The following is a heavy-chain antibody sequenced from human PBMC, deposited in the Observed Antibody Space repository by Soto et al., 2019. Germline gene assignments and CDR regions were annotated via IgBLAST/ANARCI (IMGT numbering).Heavy chain of an antibody. CDR3: ARGFTRDYYYGSGSHYNWFDP. CDR2: IYYSGST. Sequence: PSETLSLTCTVSGGSISSGDYYWSWIRQPPGKGLEWIGYIYYSGSTYYNPSLKSRVTISVDTSKNQFSLKLSSVTAADTAVYYCARGFTRDYYYGSGSHYNWFDPWGQGTLVTVSS. V-gene: IGHV4-30-4*01. D-gene: IGHD3-10*01. CDR1: GGSISSGDYY. J-gene: IGHJ5*02.